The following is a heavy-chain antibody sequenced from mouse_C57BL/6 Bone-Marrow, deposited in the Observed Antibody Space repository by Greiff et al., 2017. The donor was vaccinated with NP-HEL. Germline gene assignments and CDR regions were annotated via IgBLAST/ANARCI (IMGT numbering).Heavy chain of an antibody. J-gene: IGHJ2*01. CDR2: ILPGSGST. D-gene: IGHD1-1*01. CDR3: ARGITTVVATGYFDY. CDR1: GYTFTGYW. Sequence: VQLQQSGAELMKPGASVKLSCKATGYTFTGYWIEWVKQRPGHGLEWIGEILPGSGSTNYNEKFKGKATFTADTSSNTAYMQLSSLTTEDSAIYYGARGITTVVATGYFDYWGQGTTLTVSS. V-gene: IGHV1-9*01.